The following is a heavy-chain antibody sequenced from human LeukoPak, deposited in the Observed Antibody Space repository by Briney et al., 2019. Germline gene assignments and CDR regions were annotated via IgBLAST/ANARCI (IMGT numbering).Heavy chain of an antibody. V-gene: IGHV4-34*01. J-gene: IGHJ6*02. CDR1: GGSFSGYY. D-gene: IGHD3-3*01. CDR3: ARGRQGITIFGVVPNSRYGYYYYGMDV. CDR2: INHSGST. Sequence: PSETLSLTCAVYGGSFSGYYWSCIRQPPGKGLEWIGEINHSGSTNYNPSLKGRVTISVDTSKNQFSLKLSSVTAADTAVYYCARGRQGITIFGVVPNSRYGYYYYGMDVWGQGTTVTVSS.